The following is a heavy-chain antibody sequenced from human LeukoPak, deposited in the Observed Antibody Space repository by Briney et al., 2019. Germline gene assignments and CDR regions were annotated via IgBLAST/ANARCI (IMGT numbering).Heavy chain of an antibody. V-gene: IGHV3-7*01. CDR1: GFPFSNYW. Sequence: GGSLRLSCAASGFPFSNYWMSWVRQAPGKGLEWVANIKQDGGEKYYVDSVKGRFTTSRDSGKNSLYLQMNSLRAEDTAVYYCAELGITMIGGVWGKGTTVTISS. D-gene: IGHD3-10*02. CDR2: IKQDGGEK. J-gene: IGHJ6*04. CDR3: AELGITMIGGV.